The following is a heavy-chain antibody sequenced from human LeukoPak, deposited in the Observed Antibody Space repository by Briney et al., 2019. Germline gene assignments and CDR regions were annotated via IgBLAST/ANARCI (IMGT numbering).Heavy chain of an antibody. CDR2: ISYDESNK. Sequence: PGRSLRLSCAASGFTFSSYGMHWVRQAPGKGLEWVAVISYDESNKYYADSVKGRFTISRDNSKNTLYLQMNSLRAEDTAVYYCAKGSNTLPLYYFDYWGQGALVTVSS. CDR1: GFTFSSYG. D-gene: IGHD2-15*01. CDR3: AKGSNTLPLYYFDY. V-gene: IGHV3-30*18. J-gene: IGHJ4*02.